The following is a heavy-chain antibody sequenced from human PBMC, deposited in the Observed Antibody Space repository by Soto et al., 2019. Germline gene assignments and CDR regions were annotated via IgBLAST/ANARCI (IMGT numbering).Heavy chain of an antibody. Sequence: EVQLVESGGGLVQPGGSLRLSCAASGFTFNSYWMSWVRQAPGEGPEWVASIKPDGSGKYYVDSVRGRFTISRDNAKNSPFLQMNSLRVEDTAVYYCGSDATIHKDWGQGTLVTVSS. CDR3: GSDATIHKD. CDR1: GFTFNSYW. D-gene: IGHD3-3*01. J-gene: IGHJ4*02. CDR2: IKPDGSGK. V-gene: IGHV3-7*01.